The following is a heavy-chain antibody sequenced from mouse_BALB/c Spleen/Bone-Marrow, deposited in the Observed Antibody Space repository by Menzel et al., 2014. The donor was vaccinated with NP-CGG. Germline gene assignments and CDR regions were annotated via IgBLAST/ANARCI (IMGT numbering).Heavy chain of an antibody. CDR3: AREDDYYAMDY. CDR2: VNPNDGGS. Sequence: VQLQQSGPDLVKPGASVKISCKASGYSFTGYYMHWVKQSHGKSLEWIGRVNPNDGGSSSSQKFKAKAILTVDKSSSTAYMELRSLTSEDSAVYYCAREDDYYAMDYWGQGTSVTGSS. J-gene: IGHJ4*01. V-gene: IGHV1-26*01. CDR1: GYSFTGYY.